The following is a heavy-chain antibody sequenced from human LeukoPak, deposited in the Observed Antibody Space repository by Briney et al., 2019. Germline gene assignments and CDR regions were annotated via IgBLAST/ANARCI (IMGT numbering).Heavy chain of an antibody. CDR2: IWYDGSNK. CDR3: AKDLGGGYGIFDY. Sequence: GRSLRLSCAASGFTFRSYGMHWVRQAPGKGLEWVAVIWYDGSNKYYADSVKGRFTISRDNSKNTLYLQMNSLRPEDTAVYYCAKDLGGGYGIFDYWGQGTLVTVSS. D-gene: IGHD5-12*01. J-gene: IGHJ4*02. V-gene: IGHV3-33*06. CDR1: GFTFRSYG.